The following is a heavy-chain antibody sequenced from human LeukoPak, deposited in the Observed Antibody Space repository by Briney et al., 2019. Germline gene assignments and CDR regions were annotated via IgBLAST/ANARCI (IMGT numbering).Heavy chain of an antibody. J-gene: IGHJ4*02. D-gene: IGHD5-12*01. CDR1: GGFISISTHY. CDR3: ARSVRRGFNFDS. V-gene: IGHV4-39*01. Sequence: SETLSLTCSVSGGFISISTHYWGWIRQTPGKGLEWIGSVFYSGTTYFNPSLNSRLTISVDTSKNQFSLKLRSVTAADTAVYYCARSVRRGFNFDSWGQGTLVIVSS. CDR2: VFYSGTT.